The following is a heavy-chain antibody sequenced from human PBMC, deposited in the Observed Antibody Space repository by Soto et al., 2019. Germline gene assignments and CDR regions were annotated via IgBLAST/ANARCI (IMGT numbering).Heavy chain of an antibody. Sequence: PGGSLRRSCAASGFTFSSYWMSWVRQAPGKGQEWVANIKQDGSEKYYVDSVKGRFTISRDNAKNSLYLQMNSLRAEDTAVYYCARDRSIVVVPAARNHYYYYGMDVWGQGTTVTVSS. CDR1: GFTFSSYW. J-gene: IGHJ6*02. V-gene: IGHV3-7*05. D-gene: IGHD2-2*01. CDR2: IKQDGSEK. CDR3: ARDRSIVVVPAARNHYYYYGMDV.